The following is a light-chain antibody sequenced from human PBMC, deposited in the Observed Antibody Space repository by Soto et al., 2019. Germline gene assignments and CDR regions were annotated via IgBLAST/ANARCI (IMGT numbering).Light chain of an antibody. CDR3: QKHNYYWT. CDR1: DNIYSW. V-gene: IGKV1-5*01. Sequence: DIQMTQSPSTLSASVGDRVTITCRASDNIYSWLAWYQQKPGKAPRLLIHGASTLESGVPSRFSDCRSGTEFTLTHTSLQPDDFATYYSQKHNYYWTFGQWTKVDIK. J-gene: IGKJ1*01. CDR2: GAS.